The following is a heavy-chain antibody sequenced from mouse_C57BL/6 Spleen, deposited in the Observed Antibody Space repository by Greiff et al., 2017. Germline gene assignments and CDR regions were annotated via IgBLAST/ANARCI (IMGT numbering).Heavy chain of an antibody. D-gene: IGHD1-1*01. V-gene: IGHV1-5*01. CDR1: GYTFTSYW. CDR2: IYPGNSDT. CDR3: TRYTVVATDWYFDV. J-gene: IGHJ1*03. Sequence: EVQLQQSGTVLARPGASVKMSCKTSGYTFTSYWMHWVKQRPGQGLEWIGAIYPGNSDTSYNQKFKGKAKLTAVTSASTAYMELSSLTNEDSAVYYCTRYTVVATDWYFDVWGTGTTVTVSS.